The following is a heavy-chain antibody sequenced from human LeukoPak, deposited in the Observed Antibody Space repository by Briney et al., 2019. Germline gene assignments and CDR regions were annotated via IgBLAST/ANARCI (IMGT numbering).Heavy chain of an antibody. V-gene: IGHV3-23*01. CDR2: ISGSGGST. CDR1: GFTFSSYA. CDR3: ARDGWYYAFDI. Sequence: GGSLRLSCAASGFTFSSYAMSWVRQAPGKGLEWVSAISGSGGSTCYADSVKGRFTISRDNAKNSLYLQMNSLRAEDTAVYYCARDGWYYAFDIWGQGTMVTVSS. J-gene: IGHJ3*02. D-gene: IGHD6-19*01.